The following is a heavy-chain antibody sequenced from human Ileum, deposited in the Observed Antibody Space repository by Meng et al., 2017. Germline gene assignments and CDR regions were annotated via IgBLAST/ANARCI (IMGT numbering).Heavy chain of an antibody. CDR1: SRYITSDVY. CDR3: ERHGGYYQGF. Sequence: LQGRDTGWVTPSGHLSFSAAVSSRYITSDVYWVCVRQPPGKVLESIGKISHSGSTFYYPSLKSRVTMSVDKSKCQFSLMLTSVTGADTAVYYYERHGGYYQGFWGQGTLVTVSS. V-gene: IGHV4-4*02. D-gene: IGHD4-23*01. CDR2: ISHSGST. J-gene: IGHJ4*02.